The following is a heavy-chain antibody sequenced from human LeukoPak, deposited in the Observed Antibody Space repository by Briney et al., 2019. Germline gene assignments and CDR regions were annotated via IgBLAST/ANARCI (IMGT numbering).Heavy chain of an antibody. CDR3: ARGDIPDF. J-gene: IGHJ4*02. CDR1: GYSISSGYY. D-gene: IGHD2-21*01. CDR2: IFHSGKT. V-gene: IGHV4-38-2*01. Sequence: SETLSLTCGVSGYSISSGYYWGWIRQSPGKGLVWIGSIFHSGKTYYNLSLKSRVTISVDTSKNQFSLKLTSVTAADTAVYYCARGDIPDFWGQGTLVTVSS.